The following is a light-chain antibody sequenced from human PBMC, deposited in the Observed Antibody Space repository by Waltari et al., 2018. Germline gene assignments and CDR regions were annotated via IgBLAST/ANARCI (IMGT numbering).Light chain of an antibody. CDR3: QQYDKPPIA. Sequence: DVQMTQSPSSLSVSVGDRVTITCQASQDITNYLNWYQQKPGKAPKLLIYDASNLETGVPSRFSGTGSGTHFTFIISGLQSEDVATYYGQQYDKPPIAFGQGTRLDIK. CDR1: QDITNY. J-gene: IGKJ5*01. CDR2: DAS. V-gene: IGKV1-33*01.